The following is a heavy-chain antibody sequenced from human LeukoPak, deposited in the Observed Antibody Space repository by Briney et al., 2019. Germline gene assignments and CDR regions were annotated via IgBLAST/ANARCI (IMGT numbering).Heavy chain of an antibody. J-gene: IGHJ4*02. D-gene: IGHD4-17*01. V-gene: IGHV4-61*05. Sequence: SETLSLTCTVSGGSISSSSYYWSWIRQPPGKGLEWIGYIYYSGSTNYNPSLKGRVTISVDTSKNQFSLKLSSVTAADTAVYYCARQHYGPTGLGIDYWGQGTLVTVSA. CDR2: IYYSGST. CDR1: GGSISSSSYY. CDR3: ARQHYGPTGLGIDY.